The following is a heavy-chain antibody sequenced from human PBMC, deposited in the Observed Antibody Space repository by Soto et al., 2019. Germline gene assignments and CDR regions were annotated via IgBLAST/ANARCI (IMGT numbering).Heavy chain of an antibody. D-gene: IGHD3-3*01. J-gene: IGHJ6*02. CDR3: ESSNFGVVLHYGMDV. V-gene: IGHV5-51*01. CDR1: GYSFTSYW. Sequence: GESLKISCKGSGYSFTSYWIGWVRQMPGKGLEWMGIIYPGDSDTRYSPSFQGQVTISADKSISTAYLQWSSLKASDTAMYYCESSNFGVVLHYGMDVWGQGTTVTVSS. CDR2: IYPGDSDT.